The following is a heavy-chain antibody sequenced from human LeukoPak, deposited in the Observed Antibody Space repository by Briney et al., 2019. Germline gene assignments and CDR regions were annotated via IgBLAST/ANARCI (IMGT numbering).Heavy chain of an antibody. CDR2: ISYDGSNK. V-gene: IGHV3-30-3*01. J-gene: IGHJ4*02. D-gene: IGHD2-8*01. CDR1: GFTFSSYA. CDR3: ASAGCTNGVCSYFDY. Sequence: PGGSLRLSCAASGFTFSSYAMHWVRPAPGKGLGRVAVISYDGSNKYYADPVKGRFTISRDNSKNTLYLQMNNLRAGDTAVYYCASAGCTNGVCSYFDYWGQGTLVTVSS.